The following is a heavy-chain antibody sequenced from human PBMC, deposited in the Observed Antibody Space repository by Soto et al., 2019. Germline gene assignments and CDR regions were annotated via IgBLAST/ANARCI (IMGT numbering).Heavy chain of an antibody. CDR1: GFTFSSYA. D-gene: IGHD6-19*01. Sequence: GGSLRLSCAASGFTFSSYAMHWVRQAPGKGLEWVAVISYDGSNKYYADSVKGRFTISRDNSKNTLYLQMNSLRAEDTAVYYCATNSQKGQWLVHRYYYYYGMDVWGQGTTVTVSS. V-gene: IGHV3-30-3*01. J-gene: IGHJ6*02. CDR2: ISYDGSNK. CDR3: ATNSQKGQWLVHRYYYYYGMDV.